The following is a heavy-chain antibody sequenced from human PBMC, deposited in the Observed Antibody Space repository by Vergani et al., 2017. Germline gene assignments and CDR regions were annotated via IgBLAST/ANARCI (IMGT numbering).Heavy chain of an antibody. J-gene: IGHJ4*02. CDR3: AKDSLYCSSTSCYYYFDY. D-gene: IGHD2-2*01. Sequence: EVQLLESGGGLVQPGGSLRLSCAASGFTFSSYAMSWVRQAPGKGLEWVSVIYSGGSSTYYADSVKGRFTISRDNSKNTLYLQMNSLGAEDTAVYYCAKDSLYCSSTSCYYYFDYWGQGTLVTGSS. V-gene: IGHV3-23*03. CDR1: GFTFSSYA. CDR2: IYSGGSST.